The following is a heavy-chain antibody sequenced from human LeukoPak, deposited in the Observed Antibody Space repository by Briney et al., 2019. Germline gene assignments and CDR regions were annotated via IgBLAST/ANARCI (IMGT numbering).Heavy chain of an antibody. CDR3: ATNDAFDI. J-gene: IGHJ3*02. Sequence: GGSLRLSCAASGFTFSSYGMHWVRQAPGKGLEWVAVISYDGSNKYYADSVKGRFTISRDNSKNTLYLQMNSLRAEDTAVYYCATNDAFDIWGQGTMVTVSS. CDR1: GFTFSSYG. CDR2: ISYDGSNK. V-gene: IGHV3-30*19.